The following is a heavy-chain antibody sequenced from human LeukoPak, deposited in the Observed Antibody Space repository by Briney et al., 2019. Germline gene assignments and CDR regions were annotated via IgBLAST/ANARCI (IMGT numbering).Heavy chain of an antibody. CDR1: GFTFSSYG. Sequence: GGSLRLSCAASGFTFSSYGMHWVRQAPGRGLEWVAVISYDGSNKYYADSVKGRFTISRGNSKNTLYLQMNSLRAEDTAVYYCAKDLDIVATGYYYYYYGMDVWGQGTTVTVSS. D-gene: IGHD5-12*01. CDR3: AKDLDIVATGYYYYYYGMDV. CDR2: ISYDGSNK. V-gene: IGHV3-30*18. J-gene: IGHJ6*02.